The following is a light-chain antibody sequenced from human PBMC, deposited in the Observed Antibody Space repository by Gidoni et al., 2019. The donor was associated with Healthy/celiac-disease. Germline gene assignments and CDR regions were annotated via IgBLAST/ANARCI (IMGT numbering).Light chain of an antibody. Sequence: EIVLTQSTATLSLSPGERATLSCRASQSVSSYFAWYQQKPGQAPRLLIYDASNRATGIPARFSGSGSGTDFTLTISSLEPEDFAVYYCQQRSNWPTFGGGTKVEIK. CDR1: QSVSSY. V-gene: IGKV3-11*01. CDR2: DAS. CDR3: QQRSNWPT. J-gene: IGKJ4*01.